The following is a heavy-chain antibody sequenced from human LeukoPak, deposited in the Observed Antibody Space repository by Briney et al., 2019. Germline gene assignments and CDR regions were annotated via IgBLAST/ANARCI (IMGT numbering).Heavy chain of an antibody. CDR3: TTYRITIYGLVEH. CDR2: IKSKTDGETT. Sequence: GGSLRLSCVDSGFTFTNAWMSWVRQAPGKGLEWIGRIKSKTDGETTNYAEPVRGRFTISRDDSKSAVYLQMNSLKTEDTAVYYCTTYRITIYGLVEHWGQGTLVTVSS. V-gene: IGHV3-15*01. D-gene: IGHD3/OR15-3a*01. J-gene: IGHJ4*02. CDR1: GFTFTNAW.